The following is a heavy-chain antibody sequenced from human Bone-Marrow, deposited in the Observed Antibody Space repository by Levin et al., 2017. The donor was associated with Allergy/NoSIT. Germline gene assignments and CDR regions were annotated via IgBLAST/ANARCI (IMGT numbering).Heavy chain of an antibody. V-gene: IGHV1-69*06. CDR3: ARSPSGGSGNHYYYFMDV. CDR1: GGTLSSYT. Sequence: SVKVSCKASGGTLSSYTITWVRQAPGQGLEWMGGFIPIFDTANYAQRFQGRVTITADKSTSTAYMELSSLRSEDTAVYYCARSPSGGSGNHYYYFMDVWGEGTTVTVSS. D-gene: IGHD2-15*01. CDR2: FIPIFDTA. J-gene: IGHJ6*03.